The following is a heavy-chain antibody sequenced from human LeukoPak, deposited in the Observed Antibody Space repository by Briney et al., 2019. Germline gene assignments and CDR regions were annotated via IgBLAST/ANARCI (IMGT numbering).Heavy chain of an antibody. CDR3: ARAVSSGWYGNWFDP. Sequence: SETLSLTCTVSGGSISSYYWSWIRQPAGKGLGWIGRIYTSGSTNYNPSLKSRVTMSVDTSKNQFSLKLSSVTAADTAVYYCARAVSSGWYGNWFDPWGQGTLVTVSS. V-gene: IGHV4-4*07. D-gene: IGHD6-19*01. J-gene: IGHJ5*02. CDR1: GGSISSYY. CDR2: IYTSGST.